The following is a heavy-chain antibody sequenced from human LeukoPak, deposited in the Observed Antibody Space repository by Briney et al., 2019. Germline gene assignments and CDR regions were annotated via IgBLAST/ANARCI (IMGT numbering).Heavy chain of an antibody. J-gene: IGHJ1*01. CDR2: INHSGST. CDR3: ARGVRITIFGVVTKTEYFQH. V-gene: IGHV4-38-2*02. Sequence: SETLSLTCTVSGYSISSGYYWSWIRQPPGKGLEWIGEINHSGSTNYNPSLKSRVTISVDTSKNQFSLKLSSVTAADTAVYYCARGVRITIFGVVTKTEYFQHWGQGTLVTVSS. CDR1: GYSISSGYY. D-gene: IGHD3-3*01.